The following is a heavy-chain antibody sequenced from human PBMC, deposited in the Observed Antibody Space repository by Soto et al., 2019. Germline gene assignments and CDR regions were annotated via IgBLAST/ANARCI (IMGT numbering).Heavy chain of an antibody. CDR2: MSSSGIII. J-gene: IGHJ3*02. CDR3: ALPLLDVLPI. D-gene: IGHD2-15*01. CDR1: GLSFSYYA. Sequence: QPGRSLRLSCTTHGLSFSYYAMTWVRQAPGKGLEWISYMSSSGIIIYYADSVKGRFTISRDNDKNFLYLEMNSLREEDTAMYYYALPLLDVLPIW. V-gene: IGHV3-48*02.